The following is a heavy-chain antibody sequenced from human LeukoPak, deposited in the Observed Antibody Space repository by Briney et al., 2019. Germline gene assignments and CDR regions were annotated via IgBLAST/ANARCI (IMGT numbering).Heavy chain of an antibody. J-gene: IGHJ3*02. V-gene: IGHV1-69*05. CDR1: GGTFSSYA. D-gene: IGHD2-2*02. Sequence: SVKVSCKASGGTFSSYAISWVRQAPGQGLEWMGGIIPIFGTANYAQKFQGRVTITTDESTSTAYMELSSLRSEDTAVYYCARDHTVVVPAAIGTDAFDIWGQGTMVTVSS. CDR3: ARDHTVVVPAAIGTDAFDI. CDR2: IIPIFGTA.